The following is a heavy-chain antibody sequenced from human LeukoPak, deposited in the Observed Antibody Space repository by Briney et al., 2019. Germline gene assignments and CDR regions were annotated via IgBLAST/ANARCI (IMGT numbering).Heavy chain of an antibody. CDR1: GYTFTGYY. D-gene: IGHD2-21*02. Sequence: ASVKVSCKASGYTFTGYYMHWVRQAPGQGLEWMGWINPNSGGTNYAQKFQGRVTMTRDTSISTAYMELSRLRSDDTAVYYCARGGAYCGGDCYPEAFDIWGQGTMVTVSS. V-gene: IGHV1-2*02. CDR2: INPNSGGT. J-gene: IGHJ3*02. CDR3: ARGGAYCGGDCYPEAFDI.